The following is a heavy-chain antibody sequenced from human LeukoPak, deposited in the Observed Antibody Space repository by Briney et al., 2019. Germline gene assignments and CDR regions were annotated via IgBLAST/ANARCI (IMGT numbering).Heavy chain of an antibody. CDR3: AKGSRGFLEWLLSFDY. Sequence: QSGGSLRLSCAASGFTFSSYAMSWVRQAPGKGLEWVSAISGGGDSTYYADSVKGRFTISRDNSKNTLYLQMNSLRAEDTAVYYCAKGSRGFLEWLLSFDYWGQGTLVTVSS. V-gene: IGHV3-23*01. J-gene: IGHJ4*02. CDR2: ISGGGDST. CDR1: GFTFSSYA. D-gene: IGHD3-3*01.